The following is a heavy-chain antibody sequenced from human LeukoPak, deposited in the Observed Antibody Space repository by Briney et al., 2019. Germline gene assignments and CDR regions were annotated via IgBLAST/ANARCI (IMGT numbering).Heavy chain of an antibody. Sequence: GGSLRLSCAASGFTFSSYGMHWVRQAPGKGLEWVAFIRYDGSNKYYADSVKGRFTISRDNSKNTLYLQMNSLRAEDTAVYYCAREGIVVVHYDAFDIWGQGTMVTVSS. J-gene: IGHJ3*02. D-gene: IGHD3-22*01. CDR2: IRYDGSNK. CDR3: AREGIVVVHYDAFDI. V-gene: IGHV3-30*02. CDR1: GFTFSSYG.